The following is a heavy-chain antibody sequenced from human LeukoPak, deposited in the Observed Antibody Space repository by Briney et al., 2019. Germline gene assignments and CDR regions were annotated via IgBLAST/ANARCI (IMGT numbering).Heavy chain of an antibody. D-gene: IGHD6-19*01. V-gene: IGHV1-69*06. Sequence: ASVKVSCKASGGTFISYAISWVRQAPGQGLDWMGGIIPIFGTANYAQKFQGRVTITADKSTSTAYMELSSLRSEDTAVYYCARVTVAGTLDYWGQGTLVTVSS. CDR1: GGTFISYA. J-gene: IGHJ4*02. CDR3: ARVTVAGTLDY. CDR2: IIPIFGTA.